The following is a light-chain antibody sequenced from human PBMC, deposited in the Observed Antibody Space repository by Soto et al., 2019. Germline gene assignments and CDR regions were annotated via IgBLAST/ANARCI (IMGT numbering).Light chain of an antibody. V-gene: IGKV3-11*01. CDR3: HQRSTWPFT. J-gene: IGKJ3*01. CDR2: DAS. CDR1: QSISSY. Sequence: EIVLTQSPATLSLSPGERATLSCRASQSISSYLAWYQQKPDQAPRLLIYDASNRATGIPARFSGSGSGTDFTLTISSREPGDFAVYYCHQRSTWPFTFGPGNKVDIK.